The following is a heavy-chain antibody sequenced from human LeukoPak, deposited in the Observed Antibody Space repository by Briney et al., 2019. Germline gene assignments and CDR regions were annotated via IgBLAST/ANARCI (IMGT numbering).Heavy chain of an antibody. CDR2: ISSSSSTI. J-gene: IGHJ4*02. CDR3: ARMTAY. Sequence: PGGSLRLSCAASGFSFSNYNMNWVRQAPGKGLEWVSYISSSSSTIYYADFVKGRFSISRDNTKNSLYLQMNSLRAEDTAVYYCARMTAYWGQGTLVTVSS. CDR1: GFSFSNYN. V-gene: IGHV3-48*01.